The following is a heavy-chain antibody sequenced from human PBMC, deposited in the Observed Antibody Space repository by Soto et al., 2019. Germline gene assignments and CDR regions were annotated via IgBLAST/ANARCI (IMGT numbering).Heavy chain of an antibody. D-gene: IGHD3-10*01. CDR2: INTDGSST. CDR1: GFTFSSFW. CDR3: AKRGVDTFGLSY. J-gene: IGHJ4*02. Sequence: EVQLVESGGGLVQPGGSLRLSCAVSGFTFSSFWMHWVRQAPGEGLVWVSRINTDGSSTSYPDSVKGRFTISRDNAKNTLYLQMNSLRVEDTAMYYCAKRGVDTFGLSYWGQGTRVTVSS. V-gene: IGHV3-74*01.